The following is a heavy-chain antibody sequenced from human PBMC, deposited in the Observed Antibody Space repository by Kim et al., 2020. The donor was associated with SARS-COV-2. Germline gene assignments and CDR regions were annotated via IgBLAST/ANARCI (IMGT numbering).Heavy chain of an antibody. J-gene: IGHJ4*02. CDR2: ISWDGGST. Sequence: GGSLRLSCAASGFTFDDYTMHWVRQAPGKGLEWVSLISWDGGSTYYADSVKGRFTISRDNSKNSLYLQMNSLRTEDTALYYCATDHYGDYSRWGQGTLVTVSS. D-gene: IGHD4-17*01. CDR3: ATDHYGDYSR. CDR1: GFTFDDYT. V-gene: IGHV3-43*01.